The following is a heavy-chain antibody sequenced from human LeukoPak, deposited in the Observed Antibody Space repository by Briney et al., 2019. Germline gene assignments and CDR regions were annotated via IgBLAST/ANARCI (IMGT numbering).Heavy chain of an antibody. D-gene: IGHD4-17*01. J-gene: IGHJ4*02. V-gene: IGHV4-59*01. CDR1: GGSISSYY. Sequence: SETLSLTCTVSGGSISSYYWSWIRQPPGRGLEGIGYIYYSWSTNYNPSLKGRVTISVDTSKNQFSLKLSSVTAADTAVYYCARDRYGDPFDYWGQGTLVTVSS. CDR2: IYYSWST. CDR3: ARDRYGDPFDY.